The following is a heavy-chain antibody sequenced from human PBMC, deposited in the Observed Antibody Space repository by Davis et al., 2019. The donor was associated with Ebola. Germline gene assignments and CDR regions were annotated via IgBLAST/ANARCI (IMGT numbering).Heavy chain of an antibody. J-gene: IGHJ4*02. V-gene: IGHV3-7*01. CDR3: ARAAVAGTVLDY. Sequence: GGSLRLSCAVSGFSFRSYGMHWVRQAPGKGLEWVANIKQDGSEKYYVDSVKGRFTISRDNAKNSLYLQMNSLRAEDTAVYYCARAAVAGTVLDYWGQGTLVTVSS. CDR2: IKQDGSEK. CDR1: GFSFRSYG. D-gene: IGHD6-19*01.